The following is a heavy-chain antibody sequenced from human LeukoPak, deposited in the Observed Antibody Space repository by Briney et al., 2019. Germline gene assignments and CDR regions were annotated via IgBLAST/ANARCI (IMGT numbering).Heavy chain of an antibody. D-gene: IGHD6-19*01. CDR3: ARDSGNTGWFDP. V-gene: IGHV1-18*04. Sequence: ASVKVSCKASGYTFTGYYMHWVRQAPGQGLEWMGWVSAKTGHTNYAQHHRGRVTMTTDTYTTTAYLELRSLRSDDTAVYYCARDSGNTGWFDPWGQGTLVTVSS. J-gene: IGHJ5*02. CDR2: VSAKTGHT. CDR1: GYTFTGYY.